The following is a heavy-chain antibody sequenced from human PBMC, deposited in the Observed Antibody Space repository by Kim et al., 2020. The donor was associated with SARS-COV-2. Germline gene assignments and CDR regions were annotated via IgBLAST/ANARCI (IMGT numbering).Heavy chain of an antibody. J-gene: IGHJ4*02. Sequence: GESLKISCKGSGYNFANSWIGWVRQMPGRGLELMGIIHPPDSTIRYSPSFQGQVTISFDKSNNTAYLQWSSLKASYTGIYYCARQGCSTTSCHSIDYWGQGTLVTVSS. CDR2: IHPPDSTI. V-gene: IGHV5-51*01. D-gene: IGHD2-2*01. CDR3: ARQGCSTTSCHSIDY. CDR1: GYNFANSW.